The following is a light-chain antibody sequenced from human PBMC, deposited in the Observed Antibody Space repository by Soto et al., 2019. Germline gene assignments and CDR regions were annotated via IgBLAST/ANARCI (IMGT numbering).Light chain of an antibody. V-gene: IGKV3-20*01. Sequence: EIVLTQSPGTLSLSPGERATLSCRASQSVSSTYLAWYQQKPGQAPRLLIYGASSRATGIPDRFSGSGSGTDFTLAISRLEPEDFAVYYCQQYDTSPTTFCQGTNVDIK. J-gene: IGKJ2*01. CDR1: QSVSSTY. CDR3: QQYDTSPTT. CDR2: GAS.